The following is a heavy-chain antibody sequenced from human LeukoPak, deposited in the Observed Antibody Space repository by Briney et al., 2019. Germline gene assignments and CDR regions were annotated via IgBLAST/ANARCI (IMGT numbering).Heavy chain of an antibody. CDR1: GFAFSDYG. CDR2: ISPDGSST. CDR3: AKDHSEWELLWGVGFDY. D-gene: IGHD1-26*01. Sequence: PGGSLRLSCVASGFAFSDYGMDWVRQAPGKGLEWVAVISPDGSSTYYADSVKGRFTISRDNPKNTLHLQMNSLRAEDTAVYYCAKDHSEWELLWGVGFDYWGQGTLVTVSS. V-gene: IGHV3-30*18. J-gene: IGHJ4*02.